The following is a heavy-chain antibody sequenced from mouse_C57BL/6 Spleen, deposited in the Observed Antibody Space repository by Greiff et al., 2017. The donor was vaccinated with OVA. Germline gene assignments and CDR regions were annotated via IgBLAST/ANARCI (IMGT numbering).Heavy chain of an antibody. CDR3: TEVADY. J-gene: IGHJ2*01. CDR2: INPGSGGT. CDR1: GYAFTNYL. Sequence: QVQLQQSGAELVRPGTSVKVSCKASGYAFTNYLIEWVKQRPGQGLEWIGVINPGSGGTNYNEKFKGKATLTADKSSSTAYMQLSSLTSEDSAVYFCTEVADYWGQGTTLTVSS. D-gene: IGHD1-1*02. V-gene: IGHV1-54*01.